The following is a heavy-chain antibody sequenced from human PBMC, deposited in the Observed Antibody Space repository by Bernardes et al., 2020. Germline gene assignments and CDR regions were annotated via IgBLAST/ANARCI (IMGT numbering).Heavy chain of an antibody. Sequence: ASVKVSCKASGYTFTSYDINWVRQATGQGLEWMGWMNPNSGNTGYAQKFQGRVTMTRNTSISTAYMELSSLRSEDTAVYYCARGKEVVAATPYYYYYGMDVWGQGTTVTVSS. CDR3: ARGKEVVAATPYYYYYGMDV. J-gene: IGHJ6*02. V-gene: IGHV1-8*01. CDR1: GYTFTSYD. CDR2: MNPNSGNT. D-gene: IGHD2-15*01.